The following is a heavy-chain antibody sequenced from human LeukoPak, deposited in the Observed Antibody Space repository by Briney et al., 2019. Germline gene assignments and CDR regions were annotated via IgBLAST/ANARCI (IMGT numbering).Heavy chain of an antibody. V-gene: IGHV4-39*07. CDR1: GGSISSSSYY. CDR3: ARVARITMIVVVITDDPFDI. CDR2: IYYSGST. J-gene: IGHJ3*02. Sequence: SETLSLTCTVSGGSISSSSYYWGWIRQPPGKGLEWIGSIYYSGSTYYNPSLKSRVTISVDTSKNQFSLKLSSVTAADTAVYYCARVARITMIVVVITDDPFDIWGQGTMVTVSS. D-gene: IGHD3-22*01.